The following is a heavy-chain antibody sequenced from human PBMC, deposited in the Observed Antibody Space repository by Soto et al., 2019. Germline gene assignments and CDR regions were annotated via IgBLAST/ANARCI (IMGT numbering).Heavy chain of an antibody. CDR1: GYTFTSFG. V-gene: IGHV1-18*01. J-gene: IGHJ4*02. CDR2: ISPYNDNT. D-gene: IGHD2-15*01. CDR3: TREYWSGGRCYGPYY. Sequence: ASVKVSCKASGYTFTSFGISWVRQAPGQGLEWLGWISPYNDNTKYAQKLQGRVTMSTDTSTNTVYMELRSLTSDDTAVYYCTREYWSGGRCYGPYYWGQGTLVTVSS.